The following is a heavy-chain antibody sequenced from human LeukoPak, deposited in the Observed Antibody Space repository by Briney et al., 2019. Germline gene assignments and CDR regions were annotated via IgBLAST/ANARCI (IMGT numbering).Heavy chain of an antibody. V-gene: IGHV3-30*04. D-gene: IGHD3-22*01. Sequence: GGSLRLSCAASGFTFSTYAIHWVRQAPGKGLEWVAVISFDGVNTFYADSVKGRFTISRDNSKNTLYLQMNSLRAEDTAVYYCATTTDSSGYYRASYFDYWGQGTLVTVSS. J-gene: IGHJ4*02. CDR1: GFTFSTYA. CDR2: ISFDGVNT. CDR3: ATTTDSSGYYRASYFDY.